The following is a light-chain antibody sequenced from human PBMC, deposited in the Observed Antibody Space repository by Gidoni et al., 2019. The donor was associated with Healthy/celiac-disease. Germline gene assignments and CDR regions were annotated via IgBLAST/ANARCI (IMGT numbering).Light chain of an antibody. CDR2: QDS. Sequence: SYELTQPPSVYVSPGQTASITCPGDKLGDKYACWYQQKPGPSPVLVIYQDSKRPSGIPDRFSGSNSGNTATLTISGTQAMDEADYYCQAWDSSIVVFGGGTKLTVL. V-gene: IGLV3-1*01. CDR1: KLGDKY. CDR3: QAWDSSIVV. J-gene: IGLJ2*01.